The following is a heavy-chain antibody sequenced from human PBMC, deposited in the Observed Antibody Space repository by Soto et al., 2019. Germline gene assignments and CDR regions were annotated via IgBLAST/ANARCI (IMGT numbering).Heavy chain of an antibody. J-gene: IGHJ4*02. CDR2: ISGSGGST. V-gene: IGHV3-23*01. CDR1: GFTFSSYA. D-gene: IGHD3-10*01. Sequence: EVQLLESGGGLVQPGGSLRLSCAASGFTFSSYAMSWVRQAPGKGLEWVSAISGSGGSTYYADSVKGRFTISRDNSKNPLYRQMSSLRAGDTAVYYCAKGGYYYGSGSYLFDYWGQGTLVTVSS. CDR3: AKGGYYYGSGSYLFDY.